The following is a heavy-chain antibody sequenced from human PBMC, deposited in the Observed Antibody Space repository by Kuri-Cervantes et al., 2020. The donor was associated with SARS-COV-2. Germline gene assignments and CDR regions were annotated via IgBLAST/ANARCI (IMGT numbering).Heavy chain of an antibody. D-gene: IGHD2-8*01. J-gene: IGHJ4*01. V-gene: IGHV3-74*01. Sequence: GGSLRLSCAASGFTFSSYWMHWVRQAPGKGLVWVSRINSDGSSTSYADSVKGRFTISRDNSKNTLYLQMNSLRAEDTAVYYCARDLSTVLGEDYFDYWGHGNRVNGAS. CDR1: GFTFSSYW. CDR3: ARDLSTVLGEDYFDY. CDR2: INSDGSST.